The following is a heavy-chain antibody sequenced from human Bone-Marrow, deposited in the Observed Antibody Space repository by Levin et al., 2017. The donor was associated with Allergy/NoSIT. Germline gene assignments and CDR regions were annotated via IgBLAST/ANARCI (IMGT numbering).Heavy chain of an antibody. Sequence: GGSLRLSCAASGFTFSSYGMHWVRQAPGKGLEWVAVIWYDGSNKYYADSVKGRFTISRDNSKNTLYLQMNSLRAEDTAVYYCARDLGAYGSGSYTCPMDVWGQGTTVTVSS. CDR3: ARDLGAYGSGSYTCPMDV. V-gene: IGHV3-33*01. CDR1: GFTFSSYG. J-gene: IGHJ6*02. CDR2: IWYDGSNK. D-gene: IGHD3-10*01.